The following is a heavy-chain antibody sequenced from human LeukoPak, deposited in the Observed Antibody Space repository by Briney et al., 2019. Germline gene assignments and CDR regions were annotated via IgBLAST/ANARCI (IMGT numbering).Heavy chain of an antibody. J-gene: IGHJ6*02. V-gene: IGHV4-34*01. CDR2: INHSGST. CDR3: ARDHSSSGMDV. CDR1: GGSFSGYY. Sequence: SETLSLTCAVYGGSFSGYYWSWIRQPPGKGLEWIGEINHSGSTNYNPSLKSRVTISVDTSKNQFSLKLSSVTAADTAVYYCARDHSSSGMDVWGQGTTVTVSS. D-gene: IGHD1-14*01.